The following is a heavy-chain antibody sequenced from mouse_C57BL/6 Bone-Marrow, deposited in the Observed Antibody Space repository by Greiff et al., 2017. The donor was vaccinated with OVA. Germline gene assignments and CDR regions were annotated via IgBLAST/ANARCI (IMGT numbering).Heavy chain of an antibody. CDR3: ARSGWLLLFDY. D-gene: IGHD2-3*01. J-gene: IGHJ2*01. CDR1: GYTFTSYG. V-gene: IGHV1-81*01. CDR2: IYPRSGNT. Sequence: VKVVESGAELARPGASVKLSCKAPGYTFTSYGISWVKQRTGQGLEWIGEIYPRSGNTYYNEKFKGKATLTADKSSSTAYMELRSLTSEDSAVYFCARSGWLLLFDYWGQGTTLTVSS.